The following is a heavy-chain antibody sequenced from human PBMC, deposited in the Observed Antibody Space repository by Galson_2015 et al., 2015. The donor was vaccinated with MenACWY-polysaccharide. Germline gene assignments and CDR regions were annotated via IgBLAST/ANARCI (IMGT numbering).Heavy chain of an antibody. J-gene: IGHJ4*02. CDR3: ARNPSRLDIAATSH. CDR2: IRIDENYK. CDR1: GFNFRGNG. D-gene: IGHD6-13*01. V-gene: IGHV3-30*02. Sequence: SLRLSCAASGFNFRGNGMHWVRQAPGKGLERVALIRIDENYKYYIDAVKGRFTISRDNSKNTLYLQMNSLRPEDSAVYYCARNPSRLDIAATSHWGPGALVTVS.